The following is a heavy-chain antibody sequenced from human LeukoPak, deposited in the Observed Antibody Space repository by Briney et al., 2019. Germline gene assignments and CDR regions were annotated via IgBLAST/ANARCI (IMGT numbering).Heavy chain of an antibody. CDR1: GYTFTGYY. CDR3: ARDSKLLRYFDWYFDL. Sequence: GASVKVSCKASGYTFTGYYMHWVRQAPGQGLEWMGWINPNSGGTNYAQKFQGRVTMTRDTSISAAYMELSRLRSDDTAVYYCARDSKLLRYFDWYFDLWGRGTLVTVSS. J-gene: IGHJ2*01. V-gene: IGHV1-2*02. D-gene: IGHD3-9*01. CDR2: INPNSGGT.